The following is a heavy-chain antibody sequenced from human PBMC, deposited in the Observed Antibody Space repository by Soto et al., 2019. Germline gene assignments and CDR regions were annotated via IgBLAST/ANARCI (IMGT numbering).Heavy chain of an antibody. CDR2: IRKKTNSYTT. Sequence: PGGSLRLSCAASGLTFSDRYMDWVRQAPGKGLEWVGRIRKKTNSYTTEYAASVKGRLIISRDDSTNSLYLQMSSLKTEDTAVYYCTTVTTVDYYFDYWGQGTLVTVPQ. CDR1: GLTFSDRY. D-gene: IGHD4-17*01. J-gene: IGHJ4*02. CDR3: TTVTTVDYYFDY. V-gene: IGHV3-72*01.